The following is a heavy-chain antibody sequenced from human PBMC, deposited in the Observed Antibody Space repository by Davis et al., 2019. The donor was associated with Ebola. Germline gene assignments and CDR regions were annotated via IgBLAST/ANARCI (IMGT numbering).Heavy chain of an antibody. V-gene: IGHV3-23*01. CDR3: ARSGLSFGVVKYHYGMDV. Sequence: GGSLRLSCAASGFVFSSYVMSWVRRAPGKGLEWVSTIGLSADTYYADSVKGRFTISRDNSRNTLHLQMNSLRAEDTAVYYCARSGLSFGVVKYHYGMDVWGKGTTVTVSS. D-gene: IGHD3-3*01. CDR1: GFVFSSYV. J-gene: IGHJ6*04. CDR2: IGLSADT.